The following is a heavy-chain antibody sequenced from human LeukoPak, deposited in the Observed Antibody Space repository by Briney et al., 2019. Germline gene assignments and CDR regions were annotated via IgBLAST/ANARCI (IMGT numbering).Heavy chain of an antibody. V-gene: IGHV4-61*01. CDR3: ARGGISWCDP. CDR1: GGSISSGSYY. D-gene: IGHD6-13*01. Sequence: SQTLSLTCTVSGGSISSGSYYWSWIRQPPGKGLEWIGYIYYSGSTNYNPSLKSRVTISVDTSKNQFSLKLSSVTAADTAVYYCARGGISWCDPWGQGTLVTVSS. J-gene: IGHJ5*02. CDR2: IYYSGST.